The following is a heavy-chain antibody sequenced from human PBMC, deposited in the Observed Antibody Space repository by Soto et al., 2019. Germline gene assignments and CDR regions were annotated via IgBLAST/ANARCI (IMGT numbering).Heavy chain of an antibody. D-gene: IGHD2-15*01. V-gene: IGHV3-64D*08. CDR2: ISASGANA. J-gene: IGHJ4*02. Sequence: PGGSLRLSCSASGFTFSSYNMYWVRQTPGKGLEHVSAISASGANAYYADSVKGRFTVSRDNSKNTLYLQMSSLRAEDTALYFCIKRAGGSASIAEFWGQGTLVTVSS. CDR3: IKRAGGSASIAEF. CDR1: GFTFSSYN.